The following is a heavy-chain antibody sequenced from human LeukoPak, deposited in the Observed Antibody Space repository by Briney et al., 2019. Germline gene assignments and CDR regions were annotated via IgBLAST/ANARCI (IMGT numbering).Heavy chain of an antibody. Sequence: PSVTLSLTCAVSGGTITTNNWWNWVRQPPGKGLEWIGEIYHSGSTNYNPSLKSRVTISVDKSKNQFSLKLSSVTAADTAVYYCARGYSYGFPLDFWGQGPLVTVSS. CDR1: GGTITTNNW. CDR3: ARGYSYGFPLDF. CDR2: IYHSGST. J-gene: IGHJ4*02. V-gene: IGHV4-4*02. D-gene: IGHD5-18*01.